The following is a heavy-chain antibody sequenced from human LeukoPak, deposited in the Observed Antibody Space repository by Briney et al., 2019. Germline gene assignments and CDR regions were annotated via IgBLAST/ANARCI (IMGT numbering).Heavy chain of an antibody. Sequence: SETLSLTCTVSGGSISSSSYYWGWIRQPPGEGLEWIGSIYYSGSTYYNPSLKSRVTISVDTSKNQFSLKLSSVTAADTAVYYCAVVAANFHYYYMAVWGKGTTVTVSS. J-gene: IGHJ6*03. CDR2: IYYSGST. CDR3: AVVAANFHYYYMAV. D-gene: IGHD2-15*01. V-gene: IGHV4-39*01. CDR1: GGSISSSSYY.